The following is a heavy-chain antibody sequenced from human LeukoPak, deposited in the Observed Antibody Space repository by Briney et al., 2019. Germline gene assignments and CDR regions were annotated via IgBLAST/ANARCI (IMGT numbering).Heavy chain of an antibody. CDR2: LSSDGTNT. J-gene: IGHJ3*01. V-gene: IGHV3-74*01. CDR3: VKSLSGAFDL. CDR1: GFTLTGYW. D-gene: IGHD1-26*01. Sequence: GGSLRLSCAASGFTLTGYWMHWVRQTPGKGLVWDSRLSSDGTNTNYADSVKGRFTISRDNAKNTLYLQMSSLRVEDTAIYYCVKSLSGAFDLWGQGTMVTVSS.